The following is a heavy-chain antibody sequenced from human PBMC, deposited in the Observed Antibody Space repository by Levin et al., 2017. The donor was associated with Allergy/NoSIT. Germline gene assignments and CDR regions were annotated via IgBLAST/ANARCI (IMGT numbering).Heavy chain of an antibody. D-gene: IGHD3-10*01. CDR3: AILPSRGRLDY. CDR2: IIPIFGTA. CDR1: GGTFSSYA. V-gene: IGHV1-69*13. Sequence: GASVKVSCKASGGTFSSYAISWVRQAPGQGLEWMGGIIPIFGTANYAQKFQGRVTITADESTSTAYMELSSLRSEDTAVYYCAILPSRGRLDYWGQGTLVTVSS. J-gene: IGHJ4*02.